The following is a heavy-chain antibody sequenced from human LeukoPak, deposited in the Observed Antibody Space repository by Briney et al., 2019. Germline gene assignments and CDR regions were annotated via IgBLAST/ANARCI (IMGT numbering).Heavy chain of an antibody. CDR3: ARDTSLGYCTNGVCGPMDV. J-gene: IGHJ6*02. D-gene: IGHD2-8*01. V-gene: IGHV1-2*02. Sequence: ASVKVSCKASGYTFTGYYMHWVRQAPGQGLEWMGWINPNSGGTNYAQRFQGRVTMTRDTSISTAYMELSRLRSEDTAIYHCARDTSLGYCTNGVCGPMDVWGQGTTVTVSS. CDR2: INPNSGGT. CDR1: GYTFTGYY.